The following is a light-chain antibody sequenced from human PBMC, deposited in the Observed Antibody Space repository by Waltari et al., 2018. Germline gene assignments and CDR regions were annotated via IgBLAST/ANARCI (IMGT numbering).Light chain of an antibody. CDR2: DVT. CDR3: CSYAGDSSYV. CDR1: SSDVCAYMY. Sequence: QSALTQPRSVSGSPGQSVTLSCTGTSSDVCAYMYVPWYQHHPGKAPKLILFDVTKRPSGVPDRFSGSKSGDTASLTISGLEASDESDYFCCSYAGDSSYVFGTGTTVSVL. V-gene: IGLV2-11*01. J-gene: IGLJ1*01.